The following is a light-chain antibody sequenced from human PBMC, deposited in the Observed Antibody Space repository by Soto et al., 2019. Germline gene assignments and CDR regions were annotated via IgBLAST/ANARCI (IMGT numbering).Light chain of an antibody. V-gene: IGKV1-5*01. CDR3: QQYNNYPRT. J-gene: IGKJ1*01. CDR2: DAS. CDR1: ESIRTW. Sequence: DIQMTQSPSTLSASVGDRVTITCGAMESIRTWLAWYQHKPGKAPKFLIYDASTLESGVPSRFSGSGSGTEFTLTISSLQPDDFATYYCQQYNNYPRTFGQGTKV.